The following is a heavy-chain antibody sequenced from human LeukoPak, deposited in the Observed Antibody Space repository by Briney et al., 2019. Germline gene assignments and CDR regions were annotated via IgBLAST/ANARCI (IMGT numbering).Heavy chain of an antibody. CDR1: GYSISSGYY. CDR2: IYHSGST. J-gene: IGHJ4*02. V-gene: IGHV4-38-2*02. CDR3: ARDPGTINY. D-gene: IGHD1-1*01. Sequence: SETLSLTCTVSGYSISSGYYWGWIRQPPGQGLEWIGSIYHSGSTYYNPSLKSRVTISVDTSKNQFSLKLSSVTAADTAVYYCARDPGTINYWGQGTLVTVSS.